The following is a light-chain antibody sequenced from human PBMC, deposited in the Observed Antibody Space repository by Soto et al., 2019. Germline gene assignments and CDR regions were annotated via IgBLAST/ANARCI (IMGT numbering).Light chain of an antibody. CDR3: QQTFNTPHT. CDR1: QSVSSY. J-gene: IGKJ2*01. Sequence: DIQITQSQTSLCSSLLDIVTISCRASQSVSSYLNWYQQQPGEAPKLLISSASTLQTGVPSRFSGSGFGTDYTLTISSLQSADFATYYCQQTFNTPHTLGQGTKVDIK. V-gene: IGKV1-39*01. CDR2: SAS.